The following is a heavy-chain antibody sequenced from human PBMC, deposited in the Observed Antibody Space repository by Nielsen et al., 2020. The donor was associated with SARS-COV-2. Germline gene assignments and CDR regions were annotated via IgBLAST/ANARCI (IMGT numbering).Heavy chain of an antibody. D-gene: IGHD3-16*01. CDR2: VSTEGGTT. V-gene: IGHV3-30*19. CDR1: GFTFNSAG. Sequence: GGSLRLSCAAPGFTFNSAGMHWVRQAPGKGLDWVAVVSTEGGTTYYADYVKGRFTIARDNSQNTLNLHITSLRADDTAVYFCTRKSLRSGMGRYSFESWGQGTLLTVSS. CDR3: TRKSLRSGMGRYSFES. J-gene: IGHJ4*02.